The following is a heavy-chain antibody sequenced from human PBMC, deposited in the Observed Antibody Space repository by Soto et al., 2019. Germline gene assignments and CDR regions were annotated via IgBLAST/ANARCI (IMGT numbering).Heavy chain of an antibody. V-gene: IGHV3-33*01. CDR1: GFTFSSYG. Sequence: QVQLVESGGGVVQPGRSLRLSCAASGFTFSSYGMHWVRQAPGKGLEWVAVIWHDGSNEYYADSVKGRFTLSRDNSKNTLYLQMNSLRAEDTAVYYCARVRSGYYPTLDYWGQGTLVTVSS. J-gene: IGHJ4*02. CDR3: ARVRSGYYPTLDY. D-gene: IGHD3-22*01. CDR2: IWHDGSNE.